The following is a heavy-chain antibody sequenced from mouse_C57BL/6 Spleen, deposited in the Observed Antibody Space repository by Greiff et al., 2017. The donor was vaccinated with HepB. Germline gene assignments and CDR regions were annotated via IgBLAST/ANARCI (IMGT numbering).Heavy chain of an antibody. CDR3: ARRGLITTVVAVDY. Sequence: QVQLQQPGAELVKPGASVKLSCKASGYTFTSYWMQWVKQRPGQGLEWIGEIDPSDSYTNYNQKFKGKATLTVDTSSSTAYMQLSSLTSEDSAVYYCARRGLITTVVAVDYWGQGTTLTVSS. V-gene: IGHV1-50*01. CDR2: IDPSDSYT. D-gene: IGHD1-1*01. CDR1: GYTFTSYW. J-gene: IGHJ2*01.